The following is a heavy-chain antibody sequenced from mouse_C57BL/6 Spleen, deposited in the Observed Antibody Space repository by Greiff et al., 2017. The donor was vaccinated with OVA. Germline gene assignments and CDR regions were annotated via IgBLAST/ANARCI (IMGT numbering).Heavy chain of an antibody. J-gene: IGHJ3*01. V-gene: IGHV5-4*01. D-gene: IGHD2-5*01. CDR1: GFTFSSYA. Sequence: EVQVVESGGGLVKPGGSLKLSCAASGFTFSSYAMSWVRQTPEKRLEWVATISDGGSYTYYPDNVKGRFTISRDNAKNNLYLQMSHLKSEDTAMYYCARDYSNYEGFAYWGQGTLVTVSA. CDR2: ISDGGSYT. CDR3: ARDYSNYEGFAY.